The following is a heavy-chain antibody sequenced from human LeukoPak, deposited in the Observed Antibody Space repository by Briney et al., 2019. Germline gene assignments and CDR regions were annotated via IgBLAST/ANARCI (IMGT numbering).Heavy chain of an antibody. J-gene: IGHJ4*02. Sequence: PSETLSLTCTVSGGSISSDGYYWSWIRQHPGQGLEWIGYIYYSGSTYYNPSLKSRVTISVDTSKNQFSLKLSSVTAADTAVYYCARERRSCSSTTCYPLPIDYWGQGTLVTVSS. CDR2: IYYSGST. D-gene: IGHD2-2*01. CDR1: GGSISSDGYY. V-gene: IGHV4-31*03. CDR3: ARERRSCSSTTCYPLPIDY.